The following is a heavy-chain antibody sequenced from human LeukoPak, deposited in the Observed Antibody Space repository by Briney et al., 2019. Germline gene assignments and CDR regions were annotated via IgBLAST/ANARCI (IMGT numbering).Heavy chain of an antibody. D-gene: IGHD5-24*01. V-gene: IGHV3-48*01. J-gene: IGHJ4*02. Sequence: GGSLRLSCAASGFTFSSYSMNWVRLAPGKGLEWVSYISSSGSTMDYADSVKGRFTISRDNSKNTLYLQMNSLRAEDTAVYYCARDPRDGYNQPFDYWGQGTLVTVSS. CDR3: ARDPRDGYNQPFDY. CDR2: ISSSGSTM. CDR1: GFTFSSYS.